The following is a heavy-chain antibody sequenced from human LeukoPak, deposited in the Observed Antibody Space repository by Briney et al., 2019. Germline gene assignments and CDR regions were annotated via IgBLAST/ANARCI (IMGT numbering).Heavy chain of an antibody. CDR1: GYTFTSDD. Sequence: SVKVSCKASGYTFTSDDINWVRQAPGQGLEWMGGIIPMFGTANYAQKFQGRVTITADEATNTAYIELSSLTSEDTAVYYCARGGGSYYYYYMDVWGKGTTVTVSS. J-gene: IGHJ6*03. V-gene: IGHV1-69*13. CDR2: IIPMFGTA. D-gene: IGHD3-10*01. CDR3: ARGGGSYYYYYMDV.